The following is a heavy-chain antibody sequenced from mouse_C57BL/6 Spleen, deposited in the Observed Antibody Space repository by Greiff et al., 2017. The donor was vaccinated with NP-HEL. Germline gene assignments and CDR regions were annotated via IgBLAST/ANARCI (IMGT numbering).Heavy chain of an antibody. CDR1: GYTFTSYW. CDR3: ARNGEDY. Sequence: QVQLQQPGAELVRPGTSVKLSCKASGYTFTSYWMHWVKQRPGQGLEWIGVIDPSDSYTNYNQKFKGKATLTVDTSSSTAYMQLSSLTSEDSAVYYCARNGEDYWGQGTSVTVSS. CDR2: IDPSDSYT. V-gene: IGHV1-59*01. J-gene: IGHJ4*01. D-gene: IGHD2-13*01.